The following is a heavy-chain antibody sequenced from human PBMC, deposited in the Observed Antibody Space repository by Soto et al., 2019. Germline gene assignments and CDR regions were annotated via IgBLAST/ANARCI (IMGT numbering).Heavy chain of an antibody. D-gene: IGHD6-19*01. V-gene: IGHV3-33*01. CDR1: GFTFSSYG. Sequence: QVQLVESGGGVVQPGRSLRLSCAASGFTFSSYGMHWVRQAPGKGLEWVAVIWYDGSNENYADSVKGRFTISRDNSKNTLYLQMNSLRAEDTALYYCARDRRGSGWYDYFDYWVQGTLVTGSS. J-gene: IGHJ4*02. CDR3: ARDRRGSGWYDYFDY. CDR2: IWYDGSNE.